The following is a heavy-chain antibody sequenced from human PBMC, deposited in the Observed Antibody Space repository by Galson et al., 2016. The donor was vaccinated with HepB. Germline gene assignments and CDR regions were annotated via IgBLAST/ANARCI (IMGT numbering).Heavy chain of an antibody. J-gene: IGHJ4*02. Sequence: SVKVSCKASGYTFTTFAISWVRQAPGQGLEWMGWISAYNGNTKYGQKFQGRVTMTTDTSTSTAHMELRSLTSDDTAVYYCARGTGELLGFDYWGQGTLVTVSS. CDR2: ISAYNGNT. D-gene: IGHD3-16*01. V-gene: IGHV1-18*01. CDR1: GYTFTTFA. CDR3: ARGTGELLGFDY.